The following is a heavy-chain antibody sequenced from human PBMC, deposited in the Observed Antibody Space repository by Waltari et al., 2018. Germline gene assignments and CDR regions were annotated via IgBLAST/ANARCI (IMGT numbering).Heavy chain of an antibody. CDR3: ARLAGIAAPSGYFDY. Sequence: EVQLVQSGAEVKQPGESLKISCKGSGYSFTSYWIGWVRQMPGKGLEWMGIIYPGDSDTRYSPSVQGQGTSSADKSIGTAYLQWSSLKASDTAMFYCARLAGIAAPSGYFDYWGQGTLVTVSS. CDR1: GYSFTSYW. J-gene: IGHJ4*02. CDR2: IYPGDSDT. V-gene: IGHV5-51*01. D-gene: IGHD6-13*01.